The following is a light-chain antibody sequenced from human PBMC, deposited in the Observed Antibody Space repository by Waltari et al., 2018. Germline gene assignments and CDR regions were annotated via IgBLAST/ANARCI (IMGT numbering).Light chain of an antibody. Sequence: SSDLTQDPSLSVALGQTVRITCQGDSPRRSYSSGDQQRPGQAPILVLFGPDNRPSGIPDRFSGSTSGNTASLTITGAQAEDEADYYCHSRETFSTRLFGGGTRLTV. CDR1: SPRRSY. CDR2: GPD. CDR3: HSRETFSTRL. V-gene: IGLV3-19*01. J-gene: IGLJ2*01.